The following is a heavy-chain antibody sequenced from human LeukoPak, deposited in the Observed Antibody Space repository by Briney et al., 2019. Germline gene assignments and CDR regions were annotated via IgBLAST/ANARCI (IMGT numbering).Heavy chain of an antibody. CDR1: GFSFISYD. D-gene: IGHD2-15*01. CDR3: ARGRGGGGSSNNWFDL. J-gene: IGHJ5*02. V-gene: IGHV4-59*12. Sequence: GPLRLSCAASGFSFISYDMTWVRQPPGKGLEWIGYIYYSGTTNYNPSLKSRVTISVGTSKNQFSLNLISVTASDTAVYFCARGRGGGGSSNNWFDLWGQGTLVTVSS. CDR2: IYYSGTT.